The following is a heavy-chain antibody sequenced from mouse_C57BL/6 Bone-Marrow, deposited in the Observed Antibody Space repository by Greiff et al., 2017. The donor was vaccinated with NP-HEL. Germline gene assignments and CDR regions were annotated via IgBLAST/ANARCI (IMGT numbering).Heavy chain of an antibody. D-gene: IGHD1-1*01. CDR1: GYTFTSYW. CDR3: ARERYYYGSSVYFVY. Sequence: QVQLQQPGAELVKPGASVKLSCKASGYTFTSYWMHWVKQRPGQGLEWIGMIHPNSGSTNYNEKFKSKATLTVDKSSSTAYMQLSSLTSEDSAVYYCARERYYYGSSVYFVYWGQGTTLTVSS. J-gene: IGHJ2*01. CDR2: IHPNSGST. V-gene: IGHV1-64*01.